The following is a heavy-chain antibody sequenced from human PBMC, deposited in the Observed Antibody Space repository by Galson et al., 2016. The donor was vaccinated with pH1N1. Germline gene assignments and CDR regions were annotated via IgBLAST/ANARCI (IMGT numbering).Heavy chain of an antibody. J-gene: IGHJ3*01. Sequence: PALVKPTQTLTLTCTFSGFSISSSGMGVGWICQPPGKALEWLAVIYWDDDKRYSPSLKSRLTVTKDTSKNHVVLTMTNMDPMDTATYYCAHREVMITNAFDFWGPGTMVTVSS. CDR3: AHREVMITNAFDF. D-gene: IGHD3-16*01. CDR2: IYWDDDK. CDR1: GFSISSSGMG. V-gene: IGHV2-5*02.